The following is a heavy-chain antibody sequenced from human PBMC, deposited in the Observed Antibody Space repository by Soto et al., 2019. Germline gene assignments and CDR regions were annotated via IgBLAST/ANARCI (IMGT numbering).Heavy chain of an antibody. D-gene: IGHD2-21*02. CDR1: GYTFTTYN. CDR2: MNPNSGNT. J-gene: IGHJ4*02. CDR3: VRYGVAATY. V-gene: IGHV1-8*01. Sequence: QVHLVQSGAELKKPGASVKVSCKASGYTFTTYNINWVRQDAGQGLEWMGWMNPNSGNTGYAQKFQNRITLTRDTSITTAYMELSSLRSDDTAVYFCVRYGVAATYWGQGTLVTVSS.